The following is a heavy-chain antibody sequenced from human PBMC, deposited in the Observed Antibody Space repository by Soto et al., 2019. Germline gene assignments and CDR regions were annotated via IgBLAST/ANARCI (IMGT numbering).Heavy chain of an antibody. J-gene: IGHJ4*02. CDR1: GYSISSGYY. Sequence: SETLSLTCAVSGYSISSGYYWGWIRQPTGKGLEWIGSMYHSGSTYYNPSLKSRVTISVDTSKNQFSLKLSSVTAADTAVYYCARDPVGYSSSSADYWGQGTLGTVSS. CDR3: ARDPVGYSSSSADY. V-gene: IGHV4-38-2*02. D-gene: IGHD6-6*01. CDR2: MYHSGST.